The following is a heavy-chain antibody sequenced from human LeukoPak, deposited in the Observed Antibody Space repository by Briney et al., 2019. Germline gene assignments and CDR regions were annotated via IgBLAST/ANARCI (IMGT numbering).Heavy chain of an antibody. J-gene: IGHJ6*03. D-gene: IGHD1-26*01. Sequence: SETLSLTCTVSSGSISSSSYYWGWIRRPPGKGLEWIGSIYYSGSTYYNPSLKSRVTISVDTSKNQLSLYLSSVTAADTAVYYCARLATYYYYYYMDVWGKGTTVTVSS. CDR3: ARLATYYYYYYMDV. V-gene: IGHV4-39*01. CDR2: IYYSGST. CDR1: SGSISSSSYY.